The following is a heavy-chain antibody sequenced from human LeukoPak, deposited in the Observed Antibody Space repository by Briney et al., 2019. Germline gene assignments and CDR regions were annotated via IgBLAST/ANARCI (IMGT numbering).Heavy chain of an antibody. Sequence: ASVKVSCKASGYTFTTCGINWVRQAPGQGLEWMGWINPYNGHTNCAQKLQGRVTMTTDTSTSTAYMELRSLRSDDTAVYYCARDRSMKPDTFDIWGQGTMVTVSS. V-gene: IGHV1-18*01. J-gene: IGHJ3*02. CDR3: ARDRSMKPDTFDI. CDR2: INPYNGHT. CDR1: GYTFTTCG. D-gene: IGHD2/OR15-2a*01.